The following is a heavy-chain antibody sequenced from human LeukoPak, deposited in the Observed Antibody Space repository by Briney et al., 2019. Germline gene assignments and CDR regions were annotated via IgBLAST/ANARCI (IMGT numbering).Heavy chain of an antibody. CDR1: GYTFTSYY. Sequence: GAPLKVSCTASGYTFTSYYMHTGREAPRHRRECMGIINPSVGSTSYTQKFHGRVTMTRHTSTSTIYMELSSVRSEDTAVYYRARDQKGYCSSTSCYNPGCGNWFDPWGQGTLVTVSS. V-gene: IGHV1-46*01. CDR3: ARDQKGYCSSTSCYNPGCGNWFDP. D-gene: IGHD2-2*02. J-gene: IGHJ5*02. CDR2: INPSVGST.